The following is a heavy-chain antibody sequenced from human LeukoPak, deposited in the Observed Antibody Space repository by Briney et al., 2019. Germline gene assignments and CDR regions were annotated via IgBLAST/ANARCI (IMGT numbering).Heavy chain of an antibody. V-gene: IGHV4-59*01. CDR1: GGSISGYC. CDR3: VRERGSTTKPYYFDY. Sequence: PWETLSLTCIVSGGSISGYCWSWIRQPPGKGLEWIGYMYYSGTTNHNPSLKSRVTISVDTSKNQFSLKLTSVTAADTAVYYCVRERGSTTKPYYFDYWGQGKLVTVSS. D-gene: IGHD3-16*01. J-gene: IGHJ4*02. CDR2: MYYSGTT.